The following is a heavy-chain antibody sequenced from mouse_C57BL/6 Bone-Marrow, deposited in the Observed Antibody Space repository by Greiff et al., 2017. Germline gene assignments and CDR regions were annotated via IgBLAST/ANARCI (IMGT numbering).Heavy chain of an antibody. Sequence: QVQLQQPGAELVKPGASVKMSCKASGYTFTSYWITWVRQTPGQGLEWIGDIYPGSGSTNYNEKFKSKATLTVDTSSSTAYMQLSSLTSEDSAVYYCERKRCPYGYCDVWGTGTTVTVSS. J-gene: IGHJ1*03. D-gene: IGHD1-1*01. CDR2: IYPGSGST. CDR3: ERKRCPYGYCDV. CDR1: GYTFTSYW. V-gene: IGHV1-55*01.